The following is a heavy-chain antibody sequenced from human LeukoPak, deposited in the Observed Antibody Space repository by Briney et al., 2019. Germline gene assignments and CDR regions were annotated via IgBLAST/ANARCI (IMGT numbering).Heavy chain of an antibody. CDR2: ISYDGSNK. V-gene: IGHV3-30-3*01. J-gene: IGHJ6*02. Sequence: GGSLRLSCAASGFTFSSYAMHWVRQAPGKGLEWVAVISYDGSNKYYADSVKGQFTISRDNSKNTLYLQMNSLRAEDTAVYYCARSIDVTYYYYGMDVWGQGTTVTVSS. CDR1: GFTFSSYA. CDR3: ARSIDVTYYYYGMDV. D-gene: IGHD2/OR15-2a*01.